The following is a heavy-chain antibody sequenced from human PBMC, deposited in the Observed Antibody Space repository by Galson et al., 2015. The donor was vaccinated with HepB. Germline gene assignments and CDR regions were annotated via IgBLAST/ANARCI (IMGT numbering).Heavy chain of an antibody. Sequence: SETLSLTCTVSGGSISSYYWSWIRQPPGKGLEWIGYIYYSGSTNYNPSLKSRVTISVDTSKNQFSLKLSSVTAAVTAVYYCASSRPITGNWFDPWGQGTLVTVSS. CDR1: GGSISSYY. V-gene: IGHV4-59*01. CDR2: IYYSGST. CDR3: ASSRPITGNWFDP. J-gene: IGHJ5*02.